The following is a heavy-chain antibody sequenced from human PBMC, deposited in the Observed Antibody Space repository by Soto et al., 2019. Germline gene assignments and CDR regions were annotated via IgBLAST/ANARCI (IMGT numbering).Heavy chain of an antibody. CDR1: GVTFSSYA. CDR3: VYCGGDCLIYDMDV. D-gene: IGHD2-21*02. Sequence: SVKVSCKASGVTFSSYALNWVRQTPGQGLEWMGTITPIFHKANYAQRFQGRVTITADESASTAYMEVSSLRSEDTAVYYCVYCGGDCLIYDMDVWGQGTTVTVSS. J-gene: IGHJ6*02. V-gene: IGHV1-69*13. CDR2: ITPIFHKA.